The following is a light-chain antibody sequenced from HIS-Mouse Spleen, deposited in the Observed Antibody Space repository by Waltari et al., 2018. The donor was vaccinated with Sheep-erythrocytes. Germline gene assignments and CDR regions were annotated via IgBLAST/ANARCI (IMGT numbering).Light chain of an antibody. CDR3: SSYAGSNNYV. V-gene: IGLV2-8*01. Sequence: QSALTQPPSASGSPGQSVTISFTGNSRDVGGYNYVPWYQQPPGKAPNLLIYEVSKRPSGVPDRFSGSKSGNTASLTVSGLQAEDEADYYCSSYAGSNNYVFGTGTKVTVL. J-gene: IGLJ1*01. CDR2: EVS. CDR1: SRDVGGYNY.